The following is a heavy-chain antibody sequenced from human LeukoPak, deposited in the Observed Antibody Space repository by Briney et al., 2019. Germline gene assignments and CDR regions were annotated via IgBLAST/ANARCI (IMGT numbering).Heavy chain of an antibody. Sequence: PSETLSLTCTVSGGSISSYYWSWIRQPPGKGLEWIGYIYYSGSTNYNPSLKSRVTISVDTSKNQFSLKLSSVTAADTAVYYCARDGRYGAIDYWGQGTLVTVSS. CDR2: IYYSGST. J-gene: IGHJ4*02. CDR1: GGSISSYY. CDR3: ARDGRYGAIDY. V-gene: IGHV4-59*01. D-gene: IGHD4/OR15-4a*01.